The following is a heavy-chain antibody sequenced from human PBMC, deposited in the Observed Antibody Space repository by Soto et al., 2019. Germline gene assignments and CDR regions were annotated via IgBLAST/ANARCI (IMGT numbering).Heavy chain of an antibody. V-gene: IGHV3-21*01. CDR2: ISSSSSYI. CDR1: GFTFSSYS. Sequence: EVQLVESGGGLVKPGGSLRLSCAASGFTFSSYSMNWVRQAPGKGLEWVSSISSSSSYIYYADSVKGRFTISRDNAKNSLYLQMNSLRAEDTAVYYCERDTLPGLIEYYGMDVWGQGTTVTVSS. J-gene: IGHJ6*02. CDR3: ERDTLPGLIEYYGMDV. D-gene: IGHD2-8*01.